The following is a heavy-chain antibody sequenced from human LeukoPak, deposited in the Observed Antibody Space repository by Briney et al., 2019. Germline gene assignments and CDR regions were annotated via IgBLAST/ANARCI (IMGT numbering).Heavy chain of an antibody. D-gene: IGHD1-26*01. V-gene: IGHV3-7*01. CDR1: GFIFTNYF. CDR3: ARDREWELPDDAFDI. CDR2: IKHDGSEK. Sequence: PGGSLRLSCAASGFIFTNYFMSWVRQAPGKGLEWVASIKHDGSEKYYVDSVKGRFTISRDNAKNSLYLQMNSLRAEDTAVYYCARDREWELPDDAFDIWGQGTMVTVSS. J-gene: IGHJ3*02.